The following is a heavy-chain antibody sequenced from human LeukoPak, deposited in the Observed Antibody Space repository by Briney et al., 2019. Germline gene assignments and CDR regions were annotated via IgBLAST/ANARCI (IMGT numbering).Heavy chain of an antibody. CDR1: GYTFTGYY. V-gene: IGHV1-2*02. CDR2: INPNSGGT. J-gene: IGHJ4*02. CDR3: AKDYDSSGYYYAVDY. D-gene: IGHD3-22*01. Sequence: ASVKVSCKASGYTFTGYYMHWVRQAPGQGLEWMGWINPNSGGTNYAQKFQGRVTMTRDTSISTAYMELSRPRSDDTAVYYCAKDYDSSGYYYAVDYWGQGTLVTVSS.